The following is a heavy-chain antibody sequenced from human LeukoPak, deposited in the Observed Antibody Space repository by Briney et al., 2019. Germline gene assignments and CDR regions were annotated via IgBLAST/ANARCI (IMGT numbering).Heavy chain of an antibody. V-gene: IGHV4-34*01. Sequence: SETLSLTCAVYGGSLSGYYWSWIRQPPGKGLEWIGEINHSGSTKYNPSLKSRVTISVDTSKNQFSLKLSSVTAADSAVYYCAQPSSAWYGMDLWGQGTTVTVSS. CDR1: GGSLSGYY. CDR2: INHSGST. D-gene: IGHD6-19*01. J-gene: IGHJ6*02. CDR3: AQPSSAWYGMDL.